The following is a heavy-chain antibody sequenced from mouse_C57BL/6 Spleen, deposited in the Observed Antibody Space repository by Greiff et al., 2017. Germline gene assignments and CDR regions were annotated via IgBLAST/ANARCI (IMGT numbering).Heavy chain of an antibody. Sequence: EVQLQQSGPELVKPGASVKIPCKASGYTFTDYNMDWVKQSHGKSLEWIGDINPNNGGTIYNQKFKGKATLTVDKSSSTAYMELRSLTSEGTAVYYCARPDYDGYWYFDVWGTGTTVTVSS. V-gene: IGHV1-18*01. CDR1: GYTFTDYN. CDR2: INPNNGGT. J-gene: IGHJ1*03. D-gene: IGHD2-4*01. CDR3: ARPDYDGYWYFDV.